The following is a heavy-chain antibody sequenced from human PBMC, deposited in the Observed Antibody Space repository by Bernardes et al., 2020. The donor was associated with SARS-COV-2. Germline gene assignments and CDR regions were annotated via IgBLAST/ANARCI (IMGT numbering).Heavy chain of an antibody. Sequence: GGSLRLSCATSGNSFDIYAMHWVRQAPGKGPEWVSGILWNAGNIGYAESVRGRFTISRDRATNSLYLQMNSLRPEDTALYYCARDLGVVTAAIGFWGRGTLVTVSS. D-gene: IGHD2-21*02. CDR3: ARDLGVVTAAIGF. V-gene: IGHV3-9*01. J-gene: IGHJ4*02. CDR1: GNSFDIYA. CDR2: ILWNAGNI.